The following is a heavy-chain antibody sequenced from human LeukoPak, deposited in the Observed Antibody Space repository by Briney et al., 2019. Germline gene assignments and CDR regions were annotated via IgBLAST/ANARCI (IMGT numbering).Heavy chain of an antibody. CDR1: GFTFSNAW. Sequence: GGSLRLSCAASGFTFSNAWMNWVRQAPGKGLEWISGISGSGASTYYADSVKGRFTISRDDSRNTLYLQMNSLRGDDTAVYYCAKDVGKWESLHFFDYWGQGTLVTVSS. CDR3: AKDVGKWESLHFFDY. V-gene: IGHV3-23*01. J-gene: IGHJ4*02. D-gene: IGHD1-26*01. CDR2: ISGSGAST.